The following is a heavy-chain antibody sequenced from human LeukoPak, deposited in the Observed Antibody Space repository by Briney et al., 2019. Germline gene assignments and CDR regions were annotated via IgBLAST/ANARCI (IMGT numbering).Heavy chain of an antibody. D-gene: IGHD5-18*01. CDR3: ARDLGTAMVYHPLDY. V-gene: IGHV1-69*13. CDR2: IIPIFGTA. CDR1: GGTFSSYA. J-gene: IGHJ4*02. Sequence: GASVKVSCKASGGTFSSYAISWVRQAPGQGLEWMGGIIPIFGTANYAQKFQGRVTITADESTSTAYMELSSLRSEDTAVYYCARDLGTAMVYHPLDYWGQGTLVTVSS.